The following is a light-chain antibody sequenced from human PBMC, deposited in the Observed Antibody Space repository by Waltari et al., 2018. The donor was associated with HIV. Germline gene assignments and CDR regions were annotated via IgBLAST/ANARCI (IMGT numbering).Light chain of an antibody. CDR1: SSNIGAGYD. J-gene: IGLJ2*01. CDR2: GNS. V-gene: IGLV1-40*01. Sequence: QSALTQPPSASGSPGQSVTISCTGSSSNIGAGYDVHWYQQVPGRAPKVVIYGNSNRPSGVPDRFSGSKSGSSASLVITGLQSEDEADYYCQSYDSNLSGLFGGGTKVTVL. CDR3: QSYDSNLSGL.